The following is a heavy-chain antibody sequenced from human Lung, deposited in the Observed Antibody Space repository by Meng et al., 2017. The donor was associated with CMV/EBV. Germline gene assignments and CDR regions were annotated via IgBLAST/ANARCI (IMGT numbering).Heavy chain of an antibody. D-gene: IGHD6-13*01. CDR3: ARERDSSSWFDDY. Sequence: SVKVSCKASGSSFGNYGISWVRQAPGQGLEWMGVIIPIIGITKYAQRFQGRVTITADTSTSTAYMELSSLRSEDTAMYYCARERDSSSWFDDYWGQGTLVTVSS. CDR1: GSSFGNYG. J-gene: IGHJ4*02. CDR2: IIPIIGIT. V-gene: IGHV1-69*10.